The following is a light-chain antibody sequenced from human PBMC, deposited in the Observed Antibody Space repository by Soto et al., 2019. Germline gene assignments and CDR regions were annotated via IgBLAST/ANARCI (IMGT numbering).Light chain of an antibody. CDR1: SSDVGGYNY. V-gene: IGLV2-14*01. CDR2: DVS. Sequence: QSALTQPASVSGSPGQSITISCTGTSSDVGGYNYVSWYQQHPGKAPKLMIYDVSNRPSGVSNRFSGSKSGNTASLTISGLQDEDEADYYCSAYTSTSTLYVFGTGNKVTVL. CDR3: SAYTSTSTLYV. J-gene: IGLJ1*01.